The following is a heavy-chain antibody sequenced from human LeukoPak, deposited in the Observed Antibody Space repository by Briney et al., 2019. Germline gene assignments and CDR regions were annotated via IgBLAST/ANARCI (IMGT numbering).Heavy chain of an antibody. V-gene: IGHV3-48*03. CDR2: ISSSGETT. Sequence: SGRSLRLSCAASGFSFSNFEMNWVRRAPGKGLEWVSYISSSGETTLYADSVKGRFTISRDNAKNSLYLQMNSLRAEDTAVYYCARDSEAVDIVVVPAAPFPWGQGTLVTVSS. CDR1: GFSFSNFE. D-gene: IGHD2-2*01. J-gene: IGHJ5*02. CDR3: ARDSEAVDIVVVPAAPFP.